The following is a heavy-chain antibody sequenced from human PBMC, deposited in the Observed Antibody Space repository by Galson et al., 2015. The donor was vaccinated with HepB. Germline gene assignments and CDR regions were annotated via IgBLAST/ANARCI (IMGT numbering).Heavy chain of an antibody. D-gene: IGHD3-16*01. Sequence: SLRLSCAASGFSVNDNNMCWVRLAPGKGLEWVSVVHGNGDIYYADSVKGRFSASRDIRMNTLSLHMKSLRAEDTAMYYCASFGGSYIGGWGQGTLVTVSS. CDR3: ASFGGSYIGG. CDR2: VHGNGDI. V-gene: IGHV3-53*01. J-gene: IGHJ4*02. CDR1: GFSVNDNN.